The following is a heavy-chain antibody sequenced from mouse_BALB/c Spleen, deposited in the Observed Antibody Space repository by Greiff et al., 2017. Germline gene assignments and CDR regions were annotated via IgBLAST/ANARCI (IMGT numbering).Heavy chain of an antibody. V-gene: IGHV1-62-2*01. D-gene: IGHD2-2*01. Sequence: VQLQQSGAGLVKPGASVKLSCKASGYTFTEYIIHWVKQRPGQGLEWIGWFYPGSGSIKYNEKFKDKSTLTADKASSTFSMELSRLTSEDSAVYLCARHDGGGYGGFAYWGQGTLVTVSA. CDR1: GYTFTEYI. J-gene: IGHJ3*01. CDR3: ARHDGGGYGGFAY. CDR2: FYPGSGSI.